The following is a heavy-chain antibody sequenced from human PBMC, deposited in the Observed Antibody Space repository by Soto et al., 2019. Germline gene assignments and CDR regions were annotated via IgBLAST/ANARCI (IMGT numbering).Heavy chain of an antibody. J-gene: IGHJ5*02. Sequence: QEQLVQSGAEEKKPGASVKVSCKTSGYTFSDYDINWVRQATGQGLECIGWMNPNSGETGYAQKFQGRVTMTRRVSLTTAYLELSSLRSEDTAVYYCARVAVAARPRWYNWFDPWGQGTPVTVSS. CDR3: ARVAVAARPRWYNWFDP. CDR1: GYTFSDYD. D-gene: IGHD2-15*01. CDR2: MNPNSGET. V-gene: IGHV1-8*02.